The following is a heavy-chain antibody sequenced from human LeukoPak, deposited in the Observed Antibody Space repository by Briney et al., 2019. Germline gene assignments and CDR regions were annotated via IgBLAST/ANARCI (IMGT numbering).Heavy chain of an antibody. V-gene: IGHV4-39*01. D-gene: IGHD3-10*01. J-gene: IGHJ4*02. CDR1: GGSISSCSYY. CDR2: IYYSGST. CDR3: ARRPEIYGSGSYFDY. Sequence: PSETLSLTCTVSGGSISSCSYYWGWIPQPPGKGLEWIVRIYYSGSTYSNPSLKRRVTISVDPSKNQFFLKLSSVNAADTAVYYCARRPEIYGSGSYFDYWGQGTLVTVSS.